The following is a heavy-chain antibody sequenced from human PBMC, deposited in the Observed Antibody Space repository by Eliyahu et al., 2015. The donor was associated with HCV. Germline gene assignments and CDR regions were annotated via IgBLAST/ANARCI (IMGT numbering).Heavy chain of an antibody. CDR2: VKSRTSGGTK. CDR1: GFTFXPAW. CDR3: ATDVAELGVGELDS. D-gene: IGHD3-10*01. V-gene: IGHV3-15*01. Sequence: EVQVVXSGXGLVKPGGSLRLSCAASGFTFXPAWLPWVRQAPGKGLEWVARVKSRTSGGTKEYASPVKGRFTISRDDSENMVYLQMNSLKTEDTAVYYCATDVAELGVGELDSWGQGTLVTVSS. J-gene: IGHJ5*01.